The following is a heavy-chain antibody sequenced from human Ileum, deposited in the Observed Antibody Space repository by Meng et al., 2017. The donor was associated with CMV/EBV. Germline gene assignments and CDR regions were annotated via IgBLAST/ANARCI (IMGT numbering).Heavy chain of an antibody. V-gene: IGHV3-30*04. CDR1: FNMYT. J-gene: IGHJ5*02. D-gene: IGHD3-3*01. CDR2: ITYDGTNQ. Sequence: FNMYTRHWVGQAPGEGLEWVAVITYDGTNQNYADSVKGRFTITRDNSKNMVFLQINSLRAEDTAMYFCARDSRPPFTRIFWSINVFDPWGQGTLVTVSS. CDR3: ARDSRPPFTRIFWSINVFDP.